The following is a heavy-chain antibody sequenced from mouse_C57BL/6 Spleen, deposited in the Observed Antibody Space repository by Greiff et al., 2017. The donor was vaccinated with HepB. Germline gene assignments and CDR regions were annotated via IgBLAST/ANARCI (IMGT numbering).Heavy chain of an antibody. CDR2: IDPNSVGT. J-gene: IGHJ3*01. V-gene: IGHV1-72*01. D-gene: IGHD2-5*01. CDR3: ARGEAYYSNFEGFAY. Sequence: VQLQQPGAELVKPGASVKLSCKASGYTFTSYWMHWVKQRPGRGLEWIGRIDPNSVGTTYNEKFKSKATLTVDKPSSTAYMQLSSLTSEDSAVYYCARGEAYYSNFEGFAYWGQGTLVTVSA. CDR1: GYTFTSYW.